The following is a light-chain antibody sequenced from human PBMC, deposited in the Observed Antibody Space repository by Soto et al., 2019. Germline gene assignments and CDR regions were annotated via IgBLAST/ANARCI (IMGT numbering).Light chain of an antibody. J-gene: IGKJ1*01. CDR3: QQYGSSGT. CDR1: QSVSSN. CDR2: GAS. Sequence: ETVMTQSPATLSVSPGQGATLSCRASQSVSSNLAWYQQKPGQAPRLLIYGASTRATGIPDRFSGSGSGTDFTLTISRLEPEDFAVYYCQQYGSSGTCGQGTKVDIK. V-gene: IGKV3-20*01.